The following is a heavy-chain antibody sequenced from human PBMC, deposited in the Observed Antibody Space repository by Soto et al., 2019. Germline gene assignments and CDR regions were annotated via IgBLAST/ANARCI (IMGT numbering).Heavy chain of an antibody. CDR2: TNQDGSEK. V-gene: IGHV3-7*04. Sequence: EVHLVESGGGLVQTGGSLRLSCAISESTVRSDWMNWVRQAPGKGLEWVAHTNQDGSEKYYVDSVKGRFTIFRDNAKNSLYLQRNSLKVGGTAMYYCSGGVGDAFWGQGTLVTVSS. CDR1: ESTVRSDW. CDR3: SGGVGDAF. J-gene: IGHJ4*02. D-gene: IGHD3-16*01.